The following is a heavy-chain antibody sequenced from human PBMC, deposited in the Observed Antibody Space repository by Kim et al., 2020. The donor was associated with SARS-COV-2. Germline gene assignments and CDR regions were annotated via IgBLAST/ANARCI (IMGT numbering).Heavy chain of an antibody. J-gene: IGHJ5*02. V-gene: IGHV3-30*04. CDR1: GFTFSSYA. D-gene: IGHD2-15*01. Sequence: GGSLRLSCAASGFTFSSYAMHWVRQAPGKGLEWVAVISYDGSNKYYADSVKGRFTISRDNSKNTLYLQMNSLRAEDTAVYYCAGGIVSGWFDPWGQGTLVTVSS. CDR2: ISYDGSNK. CDR3: AGGIVSGWFDP.